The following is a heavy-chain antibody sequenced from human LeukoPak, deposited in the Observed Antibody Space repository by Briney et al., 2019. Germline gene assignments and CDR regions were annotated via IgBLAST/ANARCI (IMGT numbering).Heavy chain of an antibody. V-gene: IGHV3-11*01. CDR1: GFTFSDYY. CDR2: ISSSGSTI. CDR3: ASRYSYGYVGY. Sequence: RPGGSLRLSCAVSGFTFSDYYMSWIRQAPGKGLEWVSYISSSGSTIYYADSVKGRFTISRDNAKNSLYLQMNSLRAEDTAVYYCASRYSYGYVGYWGQGTLVTVSS. J-gene: IGHJ4*02. D-gene: IGHD5-18*01.